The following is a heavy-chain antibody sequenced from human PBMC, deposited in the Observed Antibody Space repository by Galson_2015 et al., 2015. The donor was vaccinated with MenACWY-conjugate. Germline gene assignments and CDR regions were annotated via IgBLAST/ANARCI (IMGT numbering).Heavy chain of an antibody. D-gene: IGHD3-22*01. Sequence: SLRLSCAASGFTFSNAWMSWVRQAPGKGLEWVGRIKSKTDGGTTDYAVPVKGRFTISRDDSKNTLYLQMNSLKTEDTAVYYCTRDQPTNYYDSSEGGETAFDIWGQGTMVTVSS. CDR2: IKSKTDGGTT. CDR1: GFTFSNAW. J-gene: IGHJ3*02. CDR3: TRDQPTNYYDSSEGGETAFDI. V-gene: IGHV3-15*01.